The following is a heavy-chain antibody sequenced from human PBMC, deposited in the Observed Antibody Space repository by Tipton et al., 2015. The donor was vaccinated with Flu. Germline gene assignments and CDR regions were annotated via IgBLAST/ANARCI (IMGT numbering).Heavy chain of an antibody. Sequence: TLSLTCAVFGTSISSYYWSWIRQSPGKGLEWIGYISYSGYTNYNPSLKSRVTLSLDISKNHFSLRLSSVTAADTAVYYCARGVYGDDGAFDIWGRGTMVTVSS. D-gene: IGHD4-17*01. V-gene: IGHV4-59*01. J-gene: IGHJ3*02. CDR1: GTSISSYY. CDR3: ARGVYGDDGAFDI. CDR2: ISYSGYT.